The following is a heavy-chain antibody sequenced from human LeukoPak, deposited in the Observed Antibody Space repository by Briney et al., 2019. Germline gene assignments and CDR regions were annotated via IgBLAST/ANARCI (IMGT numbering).Heavy chain of an antibody. J-gene: IGHJ6*02. CDR2: ISGGGGGT. CDR3: AKDLGGKPYYYYGMDV. V-gene: IGHV3-23*01. CDR1: GFTFSSYA. Sequence: GGSLRLSCAASGFTFSSYAMTWVRQAPGKGLEWVSAISGGGGGTFYADSVKGRFTISRDNSKYTLYLQMNSLSAEDTAVYYCAKDLGGKPYYYYGMDVWGQGTTVTVSS.